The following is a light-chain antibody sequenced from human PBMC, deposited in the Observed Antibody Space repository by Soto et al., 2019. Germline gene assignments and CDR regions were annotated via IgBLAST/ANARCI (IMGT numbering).Light chain of an antibody. V-gene: IGLV3-1*01. J-gene: IGLJ2*01. CDR2: QHS. CDR1: KLGAKY. Sequence: SYELTQPPSVSVSPGQTASITCSGDKLGAKYACWYQQKPGQSPVLVIYQHSKRPSGIPERFSGSNSGNTATLTISGTQAMDEADYYCQAWDSSTAVFGGGTKLTV. CDR3: QAWDSSTAV.